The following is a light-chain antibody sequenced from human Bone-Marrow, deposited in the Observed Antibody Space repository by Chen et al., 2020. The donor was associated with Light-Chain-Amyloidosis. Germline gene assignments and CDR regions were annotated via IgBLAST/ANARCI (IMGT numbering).Light chain of an antibody. Sequence: DIQLTQSPSFLSASVGDRVTITCRASQGISSYLAWYQQKPGKAPKLLIYAASTLQSGVPSRFSGSGSGTDFTLTISCLQSEDFATYYCQQYYSYPLTFGQGTKVEIK. V-gene: IGKV1-9*01. J-gene: IGKJ1*01. CDR2: AAS. CDR3: QQYYSYPLT. CDR1: QGISSY.